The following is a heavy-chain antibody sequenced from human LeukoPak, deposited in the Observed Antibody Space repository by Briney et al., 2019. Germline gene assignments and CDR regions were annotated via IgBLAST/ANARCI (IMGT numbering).Heavy chain of an antibody. CDR1: GFTFSSSA. D-gene: IGHD5-18*01. J-gene: IGHJ4*02. CDR3: AKSDRGYSYGSLDY. CDR2: ISSGSGTI. V-gene: IGHV3-48*01. Sequence: PGGSLRLSCSPSGFTFSSSAMNWVRQAPGKGLEWVSYISSGSGTIYYADSVKGRFTISRDNAKNSLYLQMNSLRAEDTAVYYCAKSDRGYSYGSLDYWGQGTLVTVS.